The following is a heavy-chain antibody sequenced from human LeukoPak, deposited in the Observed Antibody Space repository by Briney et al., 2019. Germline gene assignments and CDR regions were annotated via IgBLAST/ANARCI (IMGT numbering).Heavy chain of an antibody. D-gene: IGHD5-18*01. Sequence: GASVKVSCKASGYTFTSYDINWVRQAPGQGLEWMGWMNPNSGNTGYAQKFQGRVTMTRNTSISTAYMELSSLRAEDTAVYYCAGATDTDAFDIWGQGTMVTVSS. CDR2: MNPNSGNT. CDR3: AGATDTDAFDI. J-gene: IGHJ3*02. V-gene: IGHV1-8*01. CDR1: GYTFTSYD.